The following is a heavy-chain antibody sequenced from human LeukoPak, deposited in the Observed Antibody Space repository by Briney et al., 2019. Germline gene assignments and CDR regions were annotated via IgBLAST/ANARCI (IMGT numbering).Heavy chain of an antibody. Sequence: PSETLSLTCTVSGSSISSGSYYWSWIRQPAGKGLEWIGRTYTSGSTNYNPSLKSRVTISVDTSKNQFSLKLSSVTAADTAVYYCARRLLGYCSGGSCYSGYFQHWGQGTLVTVSS. J-gene: IGHJ1*01. CDR3: ARRLLGYCSGGSCYSGYFQH. V-gene: IGHV4-61*02. D-gene: IGHD2-15*01. CDR2: TYTSGST. CDR1: GSSISSGSYY.